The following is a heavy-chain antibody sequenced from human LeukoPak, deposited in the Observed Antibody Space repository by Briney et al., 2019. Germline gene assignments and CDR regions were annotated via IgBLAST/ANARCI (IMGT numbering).Heavy chain of an antibody. CDR3: ARASGPFDY. CDR1: GXTFSTYG. CDR2: IWYDGSNK. D-gene: IGHD3-10*01. Sequence: GRSLRLSCEAAGXTFSTYGMHWVRQAPGKGLEWVAVIWYDGSNKYYADSVQGRFTISRDNSKNTLYLQMNSLRAEDTAVYSCARASGPFDYWGQGTLVTVSS. J-gene: IGHJ4*02. V-gene: IGHV3-33*08.